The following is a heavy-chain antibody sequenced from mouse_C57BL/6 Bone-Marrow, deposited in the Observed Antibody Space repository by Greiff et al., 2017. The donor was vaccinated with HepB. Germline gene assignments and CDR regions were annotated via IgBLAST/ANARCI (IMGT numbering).Heavy chain of an antibody. CDR1: GYTFTSYW. D-gene: IGHD1-1*01. CDR2: IDPSDSET. Sequence: QVQLQQPGAELVRPGSSVKLSCKASGYTFTSYWMHWVKQRPIQGLEWIGNIDPSDSETHYNQKFKDKATLTVDKSSSTAYMQLSSLTSEDSAVYYCARGDYYGMGPAMDYWGQGTTLTVSS. V-gene: IGHV1-52*01. CDR3: ARGDYYGMGPAMDY. J-gene: IGHJ2*01.